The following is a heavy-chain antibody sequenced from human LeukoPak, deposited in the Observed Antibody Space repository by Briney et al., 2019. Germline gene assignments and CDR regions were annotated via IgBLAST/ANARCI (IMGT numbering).Heavy chain of an antibody. CDR3: ARQYDFWSGFFDY. D-gene: IGHD3-3*01. CDR2: INHSGST. CDR1: GGSFSGYY. Sequence: SETLSLTCAVYGGSFSGYYWSWIRQPPGKGLEWIGEINHSGSTNYNPSLKSRVTISVDTSKNQFSLKLSSVTAADTALYYCARQYDFWSGFFDYWGQGILVTVSS. J-gene: IGHJ4*02. V-gene: IGHV4-34*01.